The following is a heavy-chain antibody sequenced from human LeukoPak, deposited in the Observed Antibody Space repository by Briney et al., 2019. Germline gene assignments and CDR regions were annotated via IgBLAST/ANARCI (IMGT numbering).Heavy chain of an antibody. CDR3: ARENDQGFDH. CDR1: GFTFSTYA. D-gene: IGHD3-16*01. Sequence: GGSLRLSCAASGFTFSTYAMNWVRQAPGKGLEWVSSFGTRSTSIYYAHSVTGRFIISRDNAKNSLYLQMNSLRAGDTAVYYCARENDQGFDHWGQGTLVTVSS. CDR2: FGTRSTSI. V-gene: IGHV3-21*01. J-gene: IGHJ4*02.